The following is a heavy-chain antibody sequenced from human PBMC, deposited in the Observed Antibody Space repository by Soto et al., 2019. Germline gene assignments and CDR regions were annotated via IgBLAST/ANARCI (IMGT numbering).Heavy chain of an antibody. D-gene: IGHD4-17*01. V-gene: IGHV3-15*01. CDR2: IKSKTDGGTT. J-gene: IGHJ5*02. Sequence: GGSLRLSCAASGFTFSNAWMSWVRQAPGKGLEWVGRIKSKTDGGTTDYAAPVKGRFTISRDDSKNTLYLQMNSLKTEDTAVYYCTTDTTVTTADKRFDPWGQGTLVTVSS. CDR3: TTDTTVTTADKRFDP. CDR1: GFTFSNAW.